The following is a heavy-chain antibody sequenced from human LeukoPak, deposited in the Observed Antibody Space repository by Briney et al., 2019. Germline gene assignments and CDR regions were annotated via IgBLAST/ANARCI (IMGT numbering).Heavy chain of an antibody. CDR1: GGSFSGYY. Sequence: SETLSLTCAVYGGSFSGYYWSWIRQPPGKGLEWIGEINHSGSTNYNPSLKSRVTISVDTSKNQFSLKLSSVTAADTAVYYCARETYSSSWYIKSDAFDIWGQGTMVTVSS. CDR3: ARETYSSSWYIKSDAFDI. CDR2: INHSGST. D-gene: IGHD6-13*01. J-gene: IGHJ3*02. V-gene: IGHV4-34*01.